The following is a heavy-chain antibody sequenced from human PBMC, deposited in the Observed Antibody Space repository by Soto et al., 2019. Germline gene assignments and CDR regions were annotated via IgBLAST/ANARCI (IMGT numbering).Heavy chain of an antibody. Sequence: GGSLRLSCAASGFTFNDYAMHWVRQPPGKGLEWVSSVNWNSVTTRYAVSLKGRFSISRDNAQNSLYLKMNSLRPEDTALYYCVKGLNSRGNTGRDFDIWGQGTMVTVSS. CDR2: VNWNSVTT. D-gene: IGHD6-13*01. J-gene: IGHJ3*02. V-gene: IGHV3-9*01. CDR3: VKGLNSRGNTGRDFDI. CDR1: GFTFNDYA.